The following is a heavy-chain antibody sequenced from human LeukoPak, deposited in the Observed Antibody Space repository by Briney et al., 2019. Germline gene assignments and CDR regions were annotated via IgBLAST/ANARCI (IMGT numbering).Heavy chain of an antibody. V-gene: IGHV3-74*01. CDR1: GFTFSSYW. J-gene: IGHJ5*02. D-gene: IGHD2-15*01. CDR2: INNDGSGT. Sequence: GGSLRLSCAASGFTFSSYWMHWVRQAPGKGPVWVSRINNDGSGTTYADSVKGRFTISRDDAKNTLYLQMNSLRAEDTAVYYCVRGGESTWSWGQGTLVAVSS. CDR3: VRGGESTWS.